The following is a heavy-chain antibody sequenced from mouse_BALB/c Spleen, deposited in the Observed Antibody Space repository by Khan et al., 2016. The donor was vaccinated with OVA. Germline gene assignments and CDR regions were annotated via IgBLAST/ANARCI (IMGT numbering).Heavy chain of an antibody. D-gene: IGHD1-1*01. J-gene: IGHJ3*01. Sequence: EVQLLETGGDLVKPGGSLKLSCAASGFTFSTYGMSWVRQTPGKRLEWVATISTGGSYTYYPDSVKGRFTISRDNAKNTLYLQMSSLKSEDTAMFYCARLAYYYDSEGFAYWGQGTLVTVSA. V-gene: IGHV5-6*01. CDR3: ARLAYYYDSEGFAY. CDR1: GFTFSTYG. CDR2: ISTGGSYT.